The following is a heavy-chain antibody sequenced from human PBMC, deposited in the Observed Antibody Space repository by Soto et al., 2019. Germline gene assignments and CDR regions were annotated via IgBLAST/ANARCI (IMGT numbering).Heavy chain of an antibody. CDR1: GFSLSNGKVG. CDR3: ARILFGRSVAGGYFYMDV. D-gene: IGHD6-19*01. Sequence: HVTLKESGPVLVKPTETLTLTCTVSGFSLSNGKVGVSWIRQPPGKALEWLAHIFSNDEKSYRTSLKSRLTISEDTSKSQVVLTMTHVDTVDTATYYCARILFGRSVAGGYFYMDVWGKGTTVTVSS. J-gene: IGHJ6*03. CDR2: IFSNDEK. V-gene: IGHV2-26*01.